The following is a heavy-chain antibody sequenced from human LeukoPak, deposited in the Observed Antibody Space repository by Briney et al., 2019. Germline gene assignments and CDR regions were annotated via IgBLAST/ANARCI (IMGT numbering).Heavy chain of an antibody. Sequence: TSETLSLTCAVYGGSFSGYYWSWIRQPPGKGLEWIGEINHSGSTNYNPSLKSRVTISVDTSKNQFSLKLSSVTAADTAVYYCARDDYGGNSRAFDIWGQGTMVTVSS. CDR1: GGSFSGYY. CDR2: INHSGST. J-gene: IGHJ3*02. V-gene: IGHV4-34*01. D-gene: IGHD4-23*01. CDR3: ARDDYGGNSRAFDI.